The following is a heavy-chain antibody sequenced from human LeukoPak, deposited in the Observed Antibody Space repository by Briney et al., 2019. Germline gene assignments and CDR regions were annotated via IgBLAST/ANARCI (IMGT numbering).Heavy chain of an antibody. J-gene: IGHJ4*02. CDR3: ARVSSSSWWALDY. V-gene: IGHV3-74*01. CDR2: INDDGSDT. Sequence: GGSLRLSCAVSGFTFKLYWMHWVRQAPGKGPVWVSRINDDGSDTTYADSVKGRFTISRDDAKNMLFLQMNSLRAEDTAVYYCARVSSSSWWALDYWGQGTLVTVSS. D-gene: IGHD6-13*01. CDR1: GFTFKLYW.